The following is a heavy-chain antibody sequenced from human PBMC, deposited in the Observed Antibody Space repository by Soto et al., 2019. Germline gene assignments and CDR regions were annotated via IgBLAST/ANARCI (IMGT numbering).Heavy chain of an antibody. Sequence: TRSGQRFGSSVATYWLGRMPQIPGKNMEWMGIIYPGDSDTRYSPSFQGQVTISADKSLTTAYLQGTSLKASDTALYYCAITRLFPLGLCYTVMDFWDQVTT. D-gene: IGHD2-2*02. CDR1: GSSVATYW. V-gene: IGHV5-51*01. CDR2: IYPGDSDT. CDR3: AITRLFPLGLCYTVMDF. J-gene: IGHJ6*02.